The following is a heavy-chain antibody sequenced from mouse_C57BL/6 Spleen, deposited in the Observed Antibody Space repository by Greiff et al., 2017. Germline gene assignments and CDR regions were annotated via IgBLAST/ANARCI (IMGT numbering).Heavy chain of an antibody. CDR1: GYTFTSYW. J-gene: IGHJ4*01. CDR2: IDPNSGST. Sequence: VQLQQPGAELVKPGASVTLSCKASGYTFTSYWMHWVKQRPGRGLGWIGRIDPNSGSTKYNEKFKSKATLTVDKPSSAAYMQLSSLTSEDSAVYYCARGGLYYDYDDGIAMDYWGQGTSVTVSS. D-gene: IGHD2-4*01. V-gene: IGHV1-72*01. CDR3: ARGGLYYDYDDGIAMDY.